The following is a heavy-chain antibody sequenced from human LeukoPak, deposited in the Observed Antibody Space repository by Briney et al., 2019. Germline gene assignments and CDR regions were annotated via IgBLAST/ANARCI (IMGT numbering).Heavy chain of an antibody. CDR2: VYYSGVT. Sequence: SETLSLTCSVSGGSTGSDYWSWIRQPPGKGLEWIAYVYYSGVTSYNPSLKSRVAISIDTSKNQFSLNLTSVIAADTAVYYCARGVVVGYKYYFDYWGQGTLVTISS. J-gene: IGHJ4*02. V-gene: IGHV4-59*08. CDR3: ARGVVVGYKYYFDY. CDR1: GGSTGSDY. D-gene: IGHD2-15*01.